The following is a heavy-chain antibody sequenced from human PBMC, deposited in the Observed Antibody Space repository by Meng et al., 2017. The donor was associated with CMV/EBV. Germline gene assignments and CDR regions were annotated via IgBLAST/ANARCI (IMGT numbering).Heavy chain of an antibody. D-gene: IGHD6-6*01. CDR2: INSDRSST. Sequence: GEFLKTSRAASGFTFRSYWMHRVRQAPGKGLVGVLRINSDRSSTSYADSVKGRFTISRDNAKNTLYLRMNSQGAEDTAVYYCVRLERLLVHPYYYYGMDVWGQGTTVTVSS. CDR1: GFTFRSYW. CDR3: VRLERLLVHPYYYYGMDV. J-gene: IGHJ6*02. V-gene: IGHV3-74*01.